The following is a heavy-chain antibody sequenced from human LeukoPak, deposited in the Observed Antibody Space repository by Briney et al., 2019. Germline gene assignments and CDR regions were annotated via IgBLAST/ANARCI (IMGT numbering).Heavy chain of an antibody. V-gene: IGHV1-18*01. CDR3: ARTVYGTTYYFDY. CDR1: GYTFTNYG. CDR2: ISAYNGNT. J-gene: IGHJ4*02. Sequence: GASVKVSCKASGYTFTNYGIIWVRQAPGQGLEWMGWISAYNGNTNYAQKFQGRVTMTRDTSTSTVYMELSSLRSEDTAVYYCARTVYGTTYYFDYWGQGTLVTVSS. D-gene: IGHD4-17*01.